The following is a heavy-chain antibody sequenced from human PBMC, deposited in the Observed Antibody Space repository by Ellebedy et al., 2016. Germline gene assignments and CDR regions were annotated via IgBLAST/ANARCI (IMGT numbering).Heavy chain of an antibody. D-gene: IGHD1-26*01. CDR2: IYSAGST. CDR3: ARESIVGTATYFDY. J-gene: IGHJ4*02. CDR1: GFNVRSNF. V-gene: IGHV3-53*01. Sequence: GGSLRLXCAVSGFNVRSNFMNWVRQAPGKGLEWVAVIYSAGSTNYTDSVKGRFTISRDNSKETLYLQMHSLRVDDSAVYYCARESIVGTATYFDYWGQGTLVSVSS.